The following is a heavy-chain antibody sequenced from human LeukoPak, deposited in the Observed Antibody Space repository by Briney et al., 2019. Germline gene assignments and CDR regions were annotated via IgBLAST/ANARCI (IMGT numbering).Heavy chain of an antibody. J-gene: IGHJ4*02. Sequence: GGSLRLSCAASGFIVSNNYINWVRRAPGKGLEWVSGISGGDTFYADFVKGRFTISRDNSKNTLYLQMNSLRVEDSAIYYCATLYETFHDYWGQGTLVTVSS. CDR1: GFIVSNNY. CDR3: ATLYETFHDY. V-gene: IGHV3-53*01. CDR2: ISGGDT. D-gene: IGHD2/OR15-2a*01.